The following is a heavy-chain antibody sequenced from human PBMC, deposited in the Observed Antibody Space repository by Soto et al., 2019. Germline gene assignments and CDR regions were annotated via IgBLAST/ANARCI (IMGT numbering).Heavy chain of an antibody. CDR3: ARDLGYCSGGSCHAPTDY. CDR2: INPNSGGT. D-gene: IGHD2-15*01. V-gene: IGHV1-2*02. CDR1: GYNFTGSY. J-gene: IGHJ4*02. Sequence: QVQLVQSGAEVKKPGASVKVSCKASGYNFTGSYMHWVRQAPGQGLEWMGWINPNSGGTNYAQKFQGRVTMTRDTSISTAYMELSRLRSDDTAVYYCARDLGYCSGGSCHAPTDYWGQGTLVTVSS.